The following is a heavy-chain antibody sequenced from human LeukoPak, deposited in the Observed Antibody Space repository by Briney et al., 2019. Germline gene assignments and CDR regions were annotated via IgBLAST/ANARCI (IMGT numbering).Heavy chain of an antibody. CDR3: AKAEREWLARRGGFQDY. Sequence: GGSLRLSCAASGITFSIYTMSWVRQAPGKGLEWVSAISGSGGSTYYADSVKGRFTISRDNSKNTLYLQMNSLRAEDTAVYYCAKAEREWLARRGGFQDYWGQGTLVTVSS. CDR1: GITFSIYT. CDR2: ISGSGGST. J-gene: IGHJ4*02. D-gene: IGHD6-19*01. V-gene: IGHV3-23*01.